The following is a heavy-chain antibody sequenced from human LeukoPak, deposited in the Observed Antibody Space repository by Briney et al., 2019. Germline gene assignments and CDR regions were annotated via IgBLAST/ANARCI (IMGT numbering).Heavy chain of an antibody. CDR2: IYYSGST. CDR3: ARLGGSWYANYYYYMDV. J-gene: IGHJ6*03. V-gene: IGHV4-59*01. CDR1: GGSISGYY. Sequence: SETLSLTCTVSGGSISGYYWSWIRQPPGKGLEWIGYIYYSGSTNYNPSLKSRVTISVDTSKNQFSLKLSSVTAADTAVYYCARLGGSWYANYYYYMDVWGKGTTVTVSS. D-gene: IGHD6-13*01.